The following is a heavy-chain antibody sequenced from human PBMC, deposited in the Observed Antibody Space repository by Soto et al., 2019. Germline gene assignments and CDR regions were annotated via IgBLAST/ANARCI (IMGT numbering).Heavy chain of an antibody. J-gene: IGHJ5*02. D-gene: IGHD2-2*01. Sequence: QVQLVQSGGEVKRPGASVKVSCKTSGYTFSNYGITWVRQAPGQPLEWMGWISLYSDGTNYAQKFQGRFSMTTDTSTTTAYMELRSLRSDDTAVYYCARVVPGAEAWFGACGQGTLVTVSS. CDR3: ARVVPGAEAWFGA. CDR2: ISLYSDGT. CDR1: GYTFSNYG. V-gene: IGHV1-18*01.